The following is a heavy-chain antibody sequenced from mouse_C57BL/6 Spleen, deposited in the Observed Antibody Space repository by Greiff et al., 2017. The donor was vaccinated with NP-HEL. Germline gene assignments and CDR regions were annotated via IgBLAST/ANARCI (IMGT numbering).Heavy chain of an antibody. CDR2: IYPGGGST. Sequence: VQLQQSGAELVRPGTSVKMSCKASGYTFTNYWIGWAKQRPGHGLEWIGDIYPGGGSTNYNEKFKGKAILTADTSSSTANMQCSDLTSEDSAIYYCARGGGSLDDWGQGTTLTVSS. V-gene: IGHV1-63*01. CDR1: GYTFTNYW. D-gene: IGHD1-1*02. CDR3: ARGGGSLDD. J-gene: IGHJ2*01.